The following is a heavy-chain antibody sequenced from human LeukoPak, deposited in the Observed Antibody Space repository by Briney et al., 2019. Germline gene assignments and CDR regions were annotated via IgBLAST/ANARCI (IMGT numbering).Heavy chain of an antibody. CDR1: GSTFTSYD. D-gene: IGHD6-19*01. J-gene: IGHJ4*02. Sequence: ASVKVSCKASGSTFTSYDINWVRQATGQGLEWMGWMNPNSGNTGYAQKFQGRVTMTRNTSISTAYMELSSLRSDDTAVYYYASFDALIAVAGSLDYWGQGTLVTVSS. CDR3: ASFDALIAVAGSLDY. CDR2: MNPNSGNT. V-gene: IGHV1-8*01.